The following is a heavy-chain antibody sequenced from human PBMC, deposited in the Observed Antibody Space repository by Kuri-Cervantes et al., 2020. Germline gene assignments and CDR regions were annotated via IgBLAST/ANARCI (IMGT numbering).Heavy chain of an antibody. CDR1: GFTFDDYT. J-gene: IGHJ4*02. Sequence: GESLKISCAASGFTFDDYTMHWVRQAPGKGLEWVSLISWDGGSTYYADSVKGRFTISRDNSKNSLYLQMNSLGTEDTALYYCARGTVTTGIYYFDYWGQGTLVTVSS. V-gene: IGHV3-43*01. CDR2: ISWDGGST. D-gene: IGHD4-17*01. CDR3: ARGTVTTGIYYFDY.